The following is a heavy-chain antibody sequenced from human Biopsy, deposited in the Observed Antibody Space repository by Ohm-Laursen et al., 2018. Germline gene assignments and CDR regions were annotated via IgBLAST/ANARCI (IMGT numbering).Heavy chain of an antibody. Sequence: SLRLSCAASGFSFSSYGVHWVRQAPGKGLEWAAVLWYDGTNKYYADSVKGRFTISRDNSKNTLYLQMNSLRAEDTAMYYCARPTNARAGGAPFDIWGQGTMVTVSS. CDR1: GFSFSSYG. J-gene: IGHJ3*02. CDR3: ARPTNARAGGAPFDI. CDR2: LWYDGTNK. V-gene: IGHV3-33*01. D-gene: IGHD1-1*01.